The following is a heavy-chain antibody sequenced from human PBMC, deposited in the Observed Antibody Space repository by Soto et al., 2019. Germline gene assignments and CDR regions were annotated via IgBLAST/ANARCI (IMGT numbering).Heavy chain of an antibody. J-gene: IGHJ6*03. Sequence: GGSLRLSCTASGFTFGDYAMSWFRQAPGKGLEWVGFIRSKAYGGTTEYAASVKGRFTISRDDSKSIAYLQMNSLKTEDTAVYYCTRVTSSGWVLRDYYYYYYMDVWGKGTTVTVSS. CDR3: TRVTSSGWVLRDYYYYYYMDV. CDR2: IRSKAYGGTT. V-gene: IGHV3-49*03. D-gene: IGHD3-10*01. CDR1: GFTFGDYA.